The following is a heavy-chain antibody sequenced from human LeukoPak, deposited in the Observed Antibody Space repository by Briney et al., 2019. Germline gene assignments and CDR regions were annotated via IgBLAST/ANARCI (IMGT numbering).Heavy chain of an antibody. Sequence: GGSLRLSCAASGFTFSNAWMNWVRQAPGKGLEGVAVIGYDGSNKYYADSVKGRFTISRDNSKNTLYLKMTSLRAEDTAVYYCARDLGIYGEYVDYWGQGTLVTVSS. CDR3: ARDLGIYGEYVDY. J-gene: IGHJ4*02. D-gene: IGHD4-17*01. CDR2: IGYDGSNK. CDR1: GFTFSNAW. V-gene: IGHV3-33*08.